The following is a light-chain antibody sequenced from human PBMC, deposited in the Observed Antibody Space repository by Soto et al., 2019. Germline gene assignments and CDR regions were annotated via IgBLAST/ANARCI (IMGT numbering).Light chain of an antibody. CDR1: SSDVGGYNS. J-gene: IGLJ1*01. CDR2: EVS. V-gene: IGLV2-14*03. CDR3: SSYTGSSTLYV. Sequence: QSVLTQPASVSGSPGQSITISCTGTSSDVGGYNSVSWYQQRPGKAPKLMIYEVSDRPSGVSNRFSGSKSGNTASLTISGLQSDDEGDYYCSSYTGSSTLYVFGTGTKVTV.